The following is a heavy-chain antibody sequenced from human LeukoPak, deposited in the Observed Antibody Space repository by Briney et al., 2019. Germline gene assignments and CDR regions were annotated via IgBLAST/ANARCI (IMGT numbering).Heavy chain of an antibody. J-gene: IGHJ4*02. V-gene: IGHV3-23*01. CDR1: GFTFSSYW. CDR3: AKSRSEVVVAAANY. D-gene: IGHD2-15*01. CDR2: ITGSGGTT. Sequence: GGSLRLSCAASGFTFSSYWMNWVRQAPGKGLEWVSAITGSGGTTYYADSVRGRFTISRDNSKNTLYLQMNSLRAEDTAIYYCAKSRSEVVVAAANYWGQGTLITDSS.